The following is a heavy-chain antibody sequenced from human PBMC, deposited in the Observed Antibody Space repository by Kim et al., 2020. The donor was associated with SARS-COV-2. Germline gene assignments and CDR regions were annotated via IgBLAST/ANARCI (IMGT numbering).Heavy chain of an antibody. V-gene: IGHV5-51*01. CDR1: GYKFTSYW. J-gene: IGHJ4*02. CDR2: IFPGDSDT. D-gene: IGHD3-10*01. Sequence: GESLKISCKGSGYKFTSYWIGWVRQTPGKGLEWMGIIFPGDSDTRYSPSFQGQVTISADKSINTAYVQWSSLKASDTAMYYCASAQKYGPYYLDYWGQGTLVTVSS. CDR3: ASAQKYGPYYLDY.